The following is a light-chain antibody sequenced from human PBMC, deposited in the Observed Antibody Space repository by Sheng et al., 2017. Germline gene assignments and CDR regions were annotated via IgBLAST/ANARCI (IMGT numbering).Light chain of an antibody. CDR1: QPIFTS. Sequence: DIQMTQSPSTLSASVGDRVTITCRASQPIFTSLAWYQQKPRKAPNLLIYKVSSLQSGVPSRFSGSGSGTEFTLTISSLQPDDFAVYYCQQYGSSTGSFQWTFGQGTKVEIK. J-gene: IGKJ1*01. CDR3: QQYGSSTGSFQWT. CDR2: KVS. V-gene: IGKV1-5*03.